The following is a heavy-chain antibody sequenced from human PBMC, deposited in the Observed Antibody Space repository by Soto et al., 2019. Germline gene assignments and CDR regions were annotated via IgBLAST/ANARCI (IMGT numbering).Heavy chain of an antibody. CDR3: ARRRPGYCSSTSCAYFDY. V-gene: IGHV1-69*06. D-gene: IGHD2-2*01. Sequence: WASVKVSCKASGGTFSSYAISWVRQAPGQGLEWMGGIIPIFGTANYAQKFQGRVTITADKSTSTAYMELSSLRSEDTAVYYCARRRPGYCSSTSCAYFDYWGQGTLVTVSS. CDR2: IIPIFGTA. CDR1: GGTFSSYA. J-gene: IGHJ4*02.